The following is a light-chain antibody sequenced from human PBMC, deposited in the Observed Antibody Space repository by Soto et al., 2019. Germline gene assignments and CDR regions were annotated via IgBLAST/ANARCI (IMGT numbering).Light chain of an antibody. Sequence: DIQLTQSPSTLSASVGDRITITCRASQSIGTWLAWYQHRPGEGPKLLIHDASSLESGVPSTFSGSGSSKQFTLTIRSLESGDSGTYQCQKYATYATSTFGP. J-gene: IGKJ3*01. CDR3: QKYATYATST. V-gene: IGKV1-5*01. CDR1: QSIGTW. CDR2: DAS.